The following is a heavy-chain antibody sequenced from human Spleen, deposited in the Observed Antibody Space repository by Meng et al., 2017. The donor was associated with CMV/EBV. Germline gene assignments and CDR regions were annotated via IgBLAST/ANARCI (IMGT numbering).Heavy chain of an antibody. J-gene: IGHJ6*02. CDR1: GYTFTTYG. CDR3: ARERVVVWYYYGMDV. Sequence: ASVKVSCKTSGYTFTTYGINWVRQAPGQGLEWMGWISGYNGNTNYAQKFQGRVTMTTDTSTSTAYMELRSLRSDDTAVYYCARERVVVWYYYGMDVWGQGTTVTVSS. D-gene: IGHD2-21*01. CDR2: ISGYNGNT. V-gene: IGHV1-18*01.